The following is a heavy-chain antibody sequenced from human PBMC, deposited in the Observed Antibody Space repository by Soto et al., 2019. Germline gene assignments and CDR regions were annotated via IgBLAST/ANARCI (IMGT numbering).Heavy chain of an antibody. CDR1: GSTYSSTA. CDR2: IIPIFGTA. V-gene: IGHV1-69*13. J-gene: IGHJ6*02. Sequence: SVQACCKASGSTYSSTAIRWRRQAPGQGIEWMGGIIPIFGTANYAQKFQGRVTITADESTTTAYMELSSLRSADTAVSYCARDSLSGSCGHDRDVLDLWGQGSTVTGSS. D-gene: IGHD3-16*02. CDR3: ARDSLSGSCGHDRDVLDL.